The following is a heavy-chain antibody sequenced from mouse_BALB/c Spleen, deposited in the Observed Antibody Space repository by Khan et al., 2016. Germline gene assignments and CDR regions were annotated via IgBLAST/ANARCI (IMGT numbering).Heavy chain of an antibody. V-gene: IGHV5-6-3*01. D-gene: IGHD2-12*01. Sequence: EVELVESGGGLVQPGGSLKLSCAASGFTFSSYGMSWVRQTPDKRLELVATINSNGGSTYYPDSVKGRFTISRDKAKNNLYLQMSSLKSEDTARYYCARDRRRDGWYFD. CDR1: GFTFSSYG. CDR2: INSNGGST. J-gene: IGHJ1*01. CDR3: ARDRRRDGWYFD.